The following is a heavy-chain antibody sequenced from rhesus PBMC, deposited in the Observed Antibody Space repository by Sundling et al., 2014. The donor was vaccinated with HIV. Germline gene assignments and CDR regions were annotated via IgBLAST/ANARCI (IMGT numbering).Heavy chain of an antibody. J-gene: IGHJ6*01. Sequence: QVQLQESGPGLVKPSETLCLTCAVSGDSISSIFGWTWIRQSPGKGLEWIGSIYSGGSTPLNPSLESRVSLSIDTSKNQFSLRLNSVTAADTAVYFCAREGLNGVDSWGQGVVVTVSS. V-gene: IGHV4-127*01. CDR2: IYSGGST. CDR1: GDSISSIFG. CDR3: AREGLNGVDS.